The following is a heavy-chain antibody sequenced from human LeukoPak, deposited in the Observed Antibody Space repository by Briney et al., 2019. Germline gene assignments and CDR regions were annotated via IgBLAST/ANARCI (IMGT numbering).Heavy chain of an antibody. CDR2: IYYSGST. V-gene: IGHV4-31*03. CDR1: GASISSGGYY. J-gene: IGHJ3*02. CDR3: ARDRKYYDSSGQDAFDI. D-gene: IGHD3-22*01. Sequence: SQTLSLTCTVSGASISSGGYYWSWIRQHPGKGLEWIGYIYYSGSTYYNPSLKSRVTISVDTSKNQFSLKLSSVTAADTAVYYCARDRKYYDSSGQDAFDIWGQGTMVTVSS.